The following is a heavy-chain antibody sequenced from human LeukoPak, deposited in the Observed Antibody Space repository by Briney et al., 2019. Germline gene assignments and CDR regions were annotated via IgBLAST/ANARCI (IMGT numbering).Heavy chain of an antibody. V-gene: IGHV3-49*04. CDR2: IRSKNYGGTT. CDR1: GFTFGDYA. Sequence: PGGSLRLSCTCSGFTFGDYAMHCVRQAPGKGLEWVGFIRSKNYGGTTEYAASVKGRFTISRDDSRSIAYLQMNSLKTEDTAVYYCTRVIVATKDYWGQGTLVTVSS. CDR3: TRVIVATKDY. J-gene: IGHJ4*02. D-gene: IGHD5-12*01.